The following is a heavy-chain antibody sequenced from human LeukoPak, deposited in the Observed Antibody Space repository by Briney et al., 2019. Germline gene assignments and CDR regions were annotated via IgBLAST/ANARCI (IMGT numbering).Heavy chain of an antibody. J-gene: IGHJ2*01. CDR1: GGSISSSSYY. V-gene: IGHV4-39*07. CDR3: ARDSLFSGYSYGDWYFDL. Sequence: PSETLSLTCTVSGGSISSSSYYWGWIRQPPGKGLEWIGSIYYSGSTYYNPYLKSRVTISVDTSKNQFSLKLSSVTAADTAVYYCARDSLFSGYSYGDWYFDLWGRGTLVTVSS. D-gene: IGHD5-18*01. CDR2: IYYSGST.